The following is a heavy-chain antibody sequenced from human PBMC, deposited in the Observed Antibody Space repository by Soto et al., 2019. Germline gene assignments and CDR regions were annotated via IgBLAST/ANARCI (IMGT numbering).Heavy chain of an antibody. J-gene: IGHJ6*02. CDR3: ARYGYGYVHYYSSGMDV. CDR1: GGSFSGYY. CDR2: INHSGST. Sequence: PSETLSLTCAVYGGSFSGYYWSWIRQPPGKGLEWIGEINHSGSTNYNPSLKSRVTISVDTSKNQFSLKLSSVTAADTAVYYCARYGYGYVHYYSSGMDVRGQGTTVTVSS. V-gene: IGHV4-34*01. D-gene: IGHD5-18*01.